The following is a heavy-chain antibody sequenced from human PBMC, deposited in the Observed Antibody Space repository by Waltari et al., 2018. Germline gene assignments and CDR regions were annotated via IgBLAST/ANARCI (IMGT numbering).Heavy chain of an antibody. CDR1: GFTFTNHY. CDR3: ARDTAAALDY. J-gene: IGHJ4*02. Sequence: EVQLVESGGGLVQPGGSVPLSCPASGFTFTNHYMNWGRQAPGRGLEWIGRTKHKAENYITDYAASVQGRFSVSRDDSRNSLFLQMNSLETEDTAVYYCARDTAAALDYWGQGTLVTVSS. CDR2: TKHKAENYIT. V-gene: IGHV3-72*01. D-gene: IGHD6-25*01.